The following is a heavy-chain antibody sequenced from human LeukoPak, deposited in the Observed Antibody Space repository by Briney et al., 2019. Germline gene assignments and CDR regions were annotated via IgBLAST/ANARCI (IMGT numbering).Heavy chain of an antibody. CDR3: ARGYCSGGSCYYVY. D-gene: IGHD2-15*01. V-gene: IGHV3-53*01. CDR2: IYRGGST. CDR1: GFTVSSNY. Sequence: GGPLRLSCAASGFTVSSNYMSWVRQAPGKGLEGVSVIYRGGSTYYAASVKGRFTISRDNSKNTLYLQMNSLRAEDTAVYYCARGYCSGGSCYYVYWGQGTLVTVSS. J-gene: IGHJ4*02.